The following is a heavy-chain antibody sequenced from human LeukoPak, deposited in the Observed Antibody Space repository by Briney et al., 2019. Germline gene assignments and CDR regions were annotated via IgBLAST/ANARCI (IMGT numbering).Heavy chain of an antibody. CDR3: AKDSGPLPPRTYSNYDWFDP. Sequence: GGSLRLSCAASGFTFSSYWMHWVRQAPGKGLVWVSRINSGGSSTSYADSVKGRFTISRDNSKNTLYLQMNSLRAEDTAVYYCAKDSGPLPPRTYSNYDWFDPWGQGTLVTVSS. D-gene: IGHD4-11*01. CDR2: INSGGSST. V-gene: IGHV3-74*01. CDR1: GFTFSSYW. J-gene: IGHJ5*02.